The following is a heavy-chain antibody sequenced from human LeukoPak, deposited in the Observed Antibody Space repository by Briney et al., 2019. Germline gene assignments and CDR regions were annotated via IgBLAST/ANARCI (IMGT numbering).Heavy chain of an antibody. CDR1: GFTFHHYA. D-gene: IGHD5-12*01. Sequence: GGSLRLSCAASGFTFHHYAIHWVRQVPGKGLEWVSGISWNSGSIGYADSVKGRFTIPRDNAKNSVYLQMNSLRAEDTALYYCAKDKAPLYSGYDWDLDFWGQGTLVTVSS. J-gene: IGHJ4*02. CDR2: ISWNSGSI. CDR3: AKDKAPLYSGYDWDLDF. V-gene: IGHV3-9*01.